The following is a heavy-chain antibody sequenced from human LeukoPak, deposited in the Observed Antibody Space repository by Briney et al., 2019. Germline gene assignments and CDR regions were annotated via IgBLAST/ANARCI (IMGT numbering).Heavy chain of an antibody. CDR1: GYTFTSYG. Sequence: ASVKVSCKASGYTFTSYGISWVRQAPGQGLEWMGWINPNSGGTNYAQKFQGRVTMTRDTSISTAYMELSRLRSDDTAVYYCARDVGYCSGGSCYSGWFDPWGQGTLVTVSS. CDR3: ARDVGYCSGGSCYSGWFDP. D-gene: IGHD2-15*01. V-gene: IGHV1-2*02. CDR2: INPNSGGT. J-gene: IGHJ5*02.